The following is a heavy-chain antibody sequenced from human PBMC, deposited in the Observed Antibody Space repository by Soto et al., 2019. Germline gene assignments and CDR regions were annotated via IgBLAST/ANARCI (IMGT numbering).Heavy chain of an antibody. Sequence: SVKVSCKASGGTFSSYAISWVRQAPGQGLEWMGGIIPIFGTANYAQKFQGRVTITADESTSTAYMELSSLRSEDTAVYYCARVLIPEDGYSGSRGWFDPWGQGXLVTVYS. CDR1: GGTFSSYA. D-gene: IGHD1-26*01. J-gene: IGHJ5*02. CDR2: IIPIFGTA. CDR3: ARVLIPEDGYSGSRGWFDP. V-gene: IGHV1-69*13.